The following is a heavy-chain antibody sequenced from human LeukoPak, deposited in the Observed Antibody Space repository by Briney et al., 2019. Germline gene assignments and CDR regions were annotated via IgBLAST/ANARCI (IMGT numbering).Heavy chain of an antibody. D-gene: IGHD5-12*01. CDR2: INHSGST. J-gene: IGHJ6*03. Sequence: SETLSLTCAVYGGSFSGYYWSWIRQPPGKGLEWIGEINHSGSTNYNPSLKSRVTISVDTSKNRFSLKLSSVTAADTAVYYCARDSGWLYYYYYYMDVWGKGTTVTVSS. CDR3: ARDSGWLYYYYYYMDV. CDR1: GGSFSGYY. V-gene: IGHV4-34*01.